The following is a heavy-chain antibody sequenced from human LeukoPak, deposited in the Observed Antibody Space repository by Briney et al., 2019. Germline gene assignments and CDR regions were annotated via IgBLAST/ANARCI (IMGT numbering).Heavy chain of an antibody. Sequence: GGSLRLSCPASGFTFSSYGMHWVRQAPGKGLEWVAFIRYDGSNKYYADSVKGRFTISRDSSKNTLYLQMNSLRAEDTAVYYCAISSGWYEPFDYWGQGTLVTVSS. CDR3: AISSGWYEPFDY. CDR1: GFTFSSYG. J-gene: IGHJ4*02. CDR2: IRYDGSNK. D-gene: IGHD6-19*01. V-gene: IGHV3-30*02.